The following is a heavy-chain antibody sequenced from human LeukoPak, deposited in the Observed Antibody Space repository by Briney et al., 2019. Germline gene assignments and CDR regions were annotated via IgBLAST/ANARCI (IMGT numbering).Heavy chain of an antibody. V-gene: IGHV3-9*01. J-gene: IGHJ1*01. CDR1: GLRFEVLA. CDR2: ISWNSGII. CDR3: AKAPPYYSDSSGYFQH. Sequence: GGSLRPSWAAPGLRFEVLARPWSRKVPGKGLEWASGISWNSGIIDYADSVKGRLTISRDNAKNSLYLQMNNLRPDDTAFYYCAKAPPYYSDSSGYFQHWGQGTLVTVSS. D-gene: IGHD3-22*01.